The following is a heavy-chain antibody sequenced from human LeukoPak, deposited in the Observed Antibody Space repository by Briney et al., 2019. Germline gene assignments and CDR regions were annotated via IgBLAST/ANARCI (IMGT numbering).Heavy chain of an antibody. CDR3: AKVPTMIVVVITGWFDP. CDR1: GFTFSSYA. CDR2: ISGGGGST. Sequence: GGSLRLSCAASGFTFSSYAMSWVRQAPGKGLEWVSAISGGGGSTYYADSVKGRFTISRDNSKNTLYLQMNSLRAEDTAVYYCAKVPTMIVVVITGWFDPWGQGTLVTVSS. V-gene: IGHV3-23*01. D-gene: IGHD3-22*01. J-gene: IGHJ5*02.